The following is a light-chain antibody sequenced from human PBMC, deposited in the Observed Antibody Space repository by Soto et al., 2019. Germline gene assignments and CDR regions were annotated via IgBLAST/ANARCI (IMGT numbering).Light chain of an antibody. CDR3: QQRNNWPPKVT. Sequence: EIVLTQSPATLSLSPGERATLSCRASQSVSSYLAWYQQKPGQAPRLLMYDASNRATGIPARFSGSGSGTDFTLTISSLEPEDCAVYYCQQRNNWPPKVTFGQGTRLEIK. CDR1: QSVSSY. J-gene: IGKJ5*01. V-gene: IGKV3-11*01. CDR2: DAS.